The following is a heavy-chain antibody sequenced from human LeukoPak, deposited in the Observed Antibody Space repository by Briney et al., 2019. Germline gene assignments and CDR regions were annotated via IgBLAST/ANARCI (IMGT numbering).Heavy chain of an antibody. V-gene: IGHV1-2*04. J-gene: IGHJ4*02. CDR2: INPNSGGT. Sequence: ASVKVSCKASGYTFTGYYMHWVRQAPGQGLEWMGWINPNSGGTNYAQKFQGWVTMTRDTSISTAYMELRSLRSDDTAVYYCAKGLAPYGGPSWFDNWGQGTLVTVSS. CDR1: GYTFTGYY. CDR3: AKGLAPYGGPSWFDN. D-gene: IGHD4-23*01.